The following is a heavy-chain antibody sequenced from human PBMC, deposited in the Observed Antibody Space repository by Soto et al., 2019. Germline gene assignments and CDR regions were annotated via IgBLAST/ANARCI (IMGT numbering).Heavy chain of an antibody. CDR2: ISAYNGNT. CDR1: GYTFTSYG. D-gene: IGHD3-10*01. CDR3: ARDRPLISGGSGNQGDAFDI. Sequence: QVQLVQSGAEVKKPGASVKVSCKASGYTFTSYGISWVRQAPGQGLEWMGWISAYNGNTNYAQKLQGRVTMTTDTSTSTAYMELRSLRSDDTAVYYCARDRPLISGGSGNQGDAFDIWGQGTMVTVSS. J-gene: IGHJ3*02. V-gene: IGHV1-18*01.